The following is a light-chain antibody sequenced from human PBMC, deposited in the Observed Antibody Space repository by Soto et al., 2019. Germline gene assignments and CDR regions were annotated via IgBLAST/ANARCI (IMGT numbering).Light chain of an antibody. CDR1: SGHTTYA. CDR3: QTWGTGPLV. V-gene: IGLV4-69*01. J-gene: IGLJ2*01. CDR2: LNSDGSH. Sequence: QPVLTQSPSASASLGASVKLTCTLSSGHTTYAIAWHQQQPKKGPRYLMNLNSDGSHSKGDGIPDRFSGSSSGAERYLTISSLQSEDEADYYCQTWGTGPLVFGGGTKVTVL.